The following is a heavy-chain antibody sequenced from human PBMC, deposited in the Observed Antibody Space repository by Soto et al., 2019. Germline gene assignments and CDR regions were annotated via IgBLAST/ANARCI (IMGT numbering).Heavy chain of an antibody. CDR3: ATCPSDNKDSHYALDV. CDR1: GYTFTSYD. Sequence: QVQLVQSGADVNKPGASVKVSCKASGYTFTSYDINGVRQATGQGLEWMGWMNPSSGYTGYAQKFQGRVTMTRNTSLSAGDMELSTVTSADTTVSYCATCPSDNKDSHYALDVRGEGTTVTVSS. CDR2: MNPSSGYT. D-gene: IGHD4-17*01. J-gene: IGHJ6*04. V-gene: IGHV1-8*01.